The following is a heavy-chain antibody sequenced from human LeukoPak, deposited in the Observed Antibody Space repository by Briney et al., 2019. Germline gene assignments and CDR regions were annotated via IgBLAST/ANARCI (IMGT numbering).Heavy chain of an antibody. Sequence: GGTLTLTCAASGFTFSSYAMSWVRQAPGKGLEWVSAISGSGSSKYYADSVKGRFTISRDNFKKTLYLQMNRLRAEDTAVYYCAKDLMGIAAAGTSPAPWFVPCGQGTLCTVSS. D-gene: IGHD6-13*01. CDR3: AKDLMGIAAAGTSPAPWFVP. J-gene: IGHJ5*02. CDR1: GFTFSSYA. CDR2: ISGSGSSK. V-gene: IGHV3-23*01.